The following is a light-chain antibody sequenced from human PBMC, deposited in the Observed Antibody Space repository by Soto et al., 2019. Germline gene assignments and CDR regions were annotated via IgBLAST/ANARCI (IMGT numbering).Light chain of an antibody. CDR2: DDT. Sequence: QSALTQPRSVSGSPGQSVTVSCTGSSSDVGRYNSVSWYQQHPGKPPKLMIYDDTKRSSGVPDRFSGSKSGNTASLTISGLQAEDEADYYCSSYAGSYLHVVFGGGTKVTVL. CDR1: SSDVGRYNS. V-gene: IGLV2-11*01. CDR3: SSYAGSYLHVV. J-gene: IGLJ2*01.